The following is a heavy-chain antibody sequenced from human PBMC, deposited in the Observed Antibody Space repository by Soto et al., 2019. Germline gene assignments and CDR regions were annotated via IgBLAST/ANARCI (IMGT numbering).Heavy chain of an antibody. J-gene: IGHJ6*02. Sequence: QVQLVQSGADVKTPGASVRVSYKASGYTFTGYYVHWVREAPGQGLEWMGWINPETGGTSYAQKFQGRVTLSRDTSIKTAYLELSRLRFDDAAVYFCARERYQVISDGMDVWGQGTTVTVSS. CDR2: INPETGGT. D-gene: IGHD2-2*01. CDR1: GYTFTGYY. V-gene: IGHV1-2*02. CDR3: ARERYQVISDGMDV.